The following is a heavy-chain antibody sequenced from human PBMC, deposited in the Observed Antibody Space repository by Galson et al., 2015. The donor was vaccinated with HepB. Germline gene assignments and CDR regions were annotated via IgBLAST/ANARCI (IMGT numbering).Heavy chain of an antibody. CDR3: ARDPYSSGWYESFNYYYYGMDV. CDR2: ISSSSSYI. CDR1: GFTFSSYA. Sequence: SLRLSCAASGFTFSSYAMSWVRQAPGKGLEWVSSISSSSSYIYYADSVKGRFTISRDNAKNSLYLQMNSLRAEDTAVYYCARDPYSSGWYESFNYYYYGMDVWGQGTTVTVSS. D-gene: IGHD6-19*01. J-gene: IGHJ6*02. V-gene: IGHV3-21*01.